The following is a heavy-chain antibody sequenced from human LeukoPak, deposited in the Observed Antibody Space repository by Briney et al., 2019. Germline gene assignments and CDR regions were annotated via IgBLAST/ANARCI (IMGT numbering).Heavy chain of an antibody. Sequence: GGSLRLSCAASGSTFSSYSMNWVRQAPGKGLEWVSSISSSSSYIYYADSVKGRFTISRDNSKNTLYLQMNSLRAEDTAVYYCAKGGLSSGYSLDYWGQGTLVTVSS. CDR1: GSTFSSYS. D-gene: IGHD3-22*01. V-gene: IGHV3-21*01. J-gene: IGHJ4*02. CDR3: AKGGLSSGYSLDY. CDR2: ISSSSSYI.